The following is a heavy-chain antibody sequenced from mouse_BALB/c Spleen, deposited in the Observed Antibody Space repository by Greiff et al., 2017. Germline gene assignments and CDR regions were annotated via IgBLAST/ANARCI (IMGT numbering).Heavy chain of an antibody. J-gene: IGHJ2*01. CDR1: GFTFSSFG. D-gene: IGHD2-1*01. Sequence: EVKLMESGGGLVQPGGSRKLSCAASGFTFSSFGMHWVRRAPEKGLEWVAEISSGGSYTYYPDTVTGRFTISRDNAKNTLYLEMSSLRSEDTAMYYCAREGVYYGLDYWGQGTTLTVSA. CDR3: AREGVYYGLDY. CDR2: ISSGGSYT. V-gene: IGHV5-9-4*01.